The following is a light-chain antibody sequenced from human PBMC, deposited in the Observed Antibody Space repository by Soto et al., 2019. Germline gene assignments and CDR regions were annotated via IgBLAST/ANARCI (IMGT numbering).Light chain of an antibody. V-gene: IGKV2D-29*01. CDR3: MQTIQLPIT. Sequence: DIVMTQSPLSLSVTPVQPASISCXSILXLLDFDGKTYLYWFLQKPGQPPQLLMSEVSNRFSGVPDRFSGSGSRTDFTLKISRVEADDVGVYYCMQTIQLPITFGQGTRLEI. J-gene: IGKJ5*01. CDR1: LXLLDFDGKTY. CDR2: EVS.